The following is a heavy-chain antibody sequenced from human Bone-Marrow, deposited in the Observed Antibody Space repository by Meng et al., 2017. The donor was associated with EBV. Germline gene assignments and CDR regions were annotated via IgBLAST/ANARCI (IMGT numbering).Heavy chain of an antibody. CDR1: GGSFSGYY. CDR3: ARGKRWVRNWFDP. V-gene: IGHV4-34*01. D-gene: IGHD4-23*01. Sequence: QVQQQQWGAGLLKPSETLALPCAVYGGSFSGYYWSWIRQPPGKGLEWIGEINHSGSTNYNPSLKSRVTISADTSKNQFSLKLSSVTAADTAVYYCARGKRWVRNWFDPWGQGTLVTVSS. J-gene: IGHJ5*02. CDR2: INHSGST.